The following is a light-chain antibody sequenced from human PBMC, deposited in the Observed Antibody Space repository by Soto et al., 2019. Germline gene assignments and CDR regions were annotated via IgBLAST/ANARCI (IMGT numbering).Light chain of an antibody. J-gene: IGKJ3*01. Sequence: EIVLTQSPGTLSLSPGEKATLSCRASQSVSSIYFAWYQQKPGQAPRLLIYGASNRAPGIPARFSGSGSGTDFTLTISSLEPEDFAVYHCLQRSIGFTFGPGTKVDIK. CDR1: QSVSSIY. CDR3: LQRSIGFT. CDR2: GAS. V-gene: IGKV3D-20*02.